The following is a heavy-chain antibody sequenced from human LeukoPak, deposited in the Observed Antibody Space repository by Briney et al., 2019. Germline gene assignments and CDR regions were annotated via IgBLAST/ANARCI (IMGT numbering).Heavy chain of an antibody. V-gene: IGHV3-48*04. CDR1: GFTFSSYG. CDR2: ISSSGSTI. D-gene: IGHD2-2*01. CDR3: ARDKHVECSSTSCYAGEYYYYGMDV. J-gene: IGHJ6*02. Sequence: GGSLRLSCAASGFTFSSYGMSWVRQAPGKGLEWVSYISSSGSTIYYADSVKGRFTISRDNAKNSLYLQMNSLRAEDTAVYYCARDKHVECSSTSCYAGEYYYYGMDVWGQGTTVTVSS.